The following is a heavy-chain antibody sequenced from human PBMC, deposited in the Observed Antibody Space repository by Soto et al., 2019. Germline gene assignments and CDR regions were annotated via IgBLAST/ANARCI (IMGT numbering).Heavy chain of an antibody. D-gene: IGHD6-13*01. CDR3: ARGFAAGLFDP. CDR2: ISQSGNT. CDR1: GGSFSGNY. V-gene: IGHV4-34*01. J-gene: IGHJ5*02. Sequence: SETLSLTCAVSGGSFSGNYWTWIRQPPGKGLEWIGEISQSGNTNYHPSLKSRVTISVDTSENQFSLNLSSVTAADTAVYHCARGFAAGLFDPWGQGTLVTVSS.